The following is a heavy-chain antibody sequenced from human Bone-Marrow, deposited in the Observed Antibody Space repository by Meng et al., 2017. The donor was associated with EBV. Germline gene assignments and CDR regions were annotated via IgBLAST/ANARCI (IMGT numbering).Heavy chain of an antibody. CDR2: IYQSGST. J-gene: IGHJ5*01. V-gene: IGHV4-4*02. CDR1: GGSISRGNW. CDR3: ARDSLWGRLKGAMDS. D-gene: IGHD1-26*01. Sequence: QVQLQESGPGLVKPSGTLSLTCAVSGGSISRGNWWTWVRQPPGKGLERIGEIYQSGSTNYNPSLVSRVTISVDKSKNQFSLKLNSVTAADTAVYYCARDSLWGRLKGAMDSWGQGTLGTVSS.